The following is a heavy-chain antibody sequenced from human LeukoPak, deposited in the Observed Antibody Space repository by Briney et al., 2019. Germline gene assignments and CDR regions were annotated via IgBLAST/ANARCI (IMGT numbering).Heavy chain of an antibody. CDR1: GFTLSSYA. CDR3: ARDLRPSGSYSQSDY. J-gene: IGHJ4*02. V-gene: IGHV3-30*04. D-gene: IGHD1-26*01. CDR2: ISYDGSNK. Sequence: GSLRLSCAASGFTLSSYAMHWVRQAPGKGLGWVAVISYDGSNKYYADSVKGRFTISRDNSKNTLYLQMNSLRAEDTAVYYCARDLRPSGSYSQSDYWGQGTLVTVSS.